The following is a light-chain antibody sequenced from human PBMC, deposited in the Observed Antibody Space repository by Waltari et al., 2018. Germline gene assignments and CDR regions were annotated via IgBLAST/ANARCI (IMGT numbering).Light chain of an antibody. V-gene: IGKV4-1*01. CDR3: QQYYRSRT. Sequence: DIVMTQSPDSLAVSMGERATIDCKSSQSVFYRSDNKNYLAWYQHKPGQPPKLLFYWTSTRESGVPDRFSASGSGTDFTLTINNLQAEDVAVYYCQQYYRSRTFGQGTKVKIK. CDR2: WTS. CDR1: QSVFYRSDNKNY. J-gene: IGKJ1*01.